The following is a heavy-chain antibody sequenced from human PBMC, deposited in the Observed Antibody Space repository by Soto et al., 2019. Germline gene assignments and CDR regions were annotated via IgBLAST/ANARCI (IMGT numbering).Heavy chain of an antibody. CDR1: GYTFTSYD. D-gene: IGHD4-17*01. Sequence: SVKVSCKASGYTFTSYDINWGRQATVQGLEWMGWMNPNSGNTGYAQKFQGRVTMTRNTSISTAYMELSSLRSEDTAVYYCARGRTTVTLLPPDYYYYGMDVWGQGTTVTVSS. CDR2: MNPNSGNT. CDR3: ARGRTTVTLLPPDYYYYGMDV. V-gene: IGHV1-8*01. J-gene: IGHJ6*02.